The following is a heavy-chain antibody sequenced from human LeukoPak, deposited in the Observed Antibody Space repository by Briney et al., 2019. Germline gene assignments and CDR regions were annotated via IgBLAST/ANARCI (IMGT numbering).Heavy chain of an antibody. CDR2: ISSSGGTI. Sequence: PGGSLRFSCAASGFTFSSYTMSWVRQAPGKGLEWVSYISSSGGTIYYADSVKGRFTISRNNAKNSLYLQMDSLRAEDTAVYYCARGYGYTFDYWGQGTLVTVSS. J-gene: IGHJ4*02. CDR1: GFTFSSYT. V-gene: IGHV3-48*01. CDR3: ARGYGYTFDY. D-gene: IGHD5-24*01.